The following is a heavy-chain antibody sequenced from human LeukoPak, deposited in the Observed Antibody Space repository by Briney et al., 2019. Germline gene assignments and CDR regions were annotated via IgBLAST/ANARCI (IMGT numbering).Heavy chain of an antibody. V-gene: IGHV3-20*01. Sequence: GGSLRLSCAASGFTFDDYGMSWVRQAPGKGLEWVSGINWNGGSTGYADSVKGRFTISRDNAKNSLYVQMNSPRAEDTALYHCARVSSSWTTFDYWGQGTLVTVSS. CDR1: GFTFDDYG. CDR2: INWNGGST. D-gene: IGHD6-13*01. CDR3: ARVSSSWTTFDY. J-gene: IGHJ4*02.